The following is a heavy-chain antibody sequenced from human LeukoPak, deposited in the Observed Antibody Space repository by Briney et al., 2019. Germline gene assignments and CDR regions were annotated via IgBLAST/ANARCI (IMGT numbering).Heavy chain of an antibody. CDR1: GFTFSGYH. J-gene: IGHJ4*02. Sequence: PGGSLRLSCAASGFTFSGYHINWVRQAPGKGLEWLSYISSTSTRMFYADSVKGRFAISRDNAKSSLYLQMNSLRSEDTAVYYCARVWQDNSGVDYWGQGTLVTVSS. V-gene: IGHV3-48*01. CDR2: ISSTSTRM. CDR3: ARVWQDNSGVDY. D-gene: IGHD2-21*01.